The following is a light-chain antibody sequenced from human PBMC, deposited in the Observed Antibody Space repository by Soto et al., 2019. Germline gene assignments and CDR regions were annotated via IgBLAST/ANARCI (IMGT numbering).Light chain of an antibody. J-gene: IGLJ1*01. CDR3: GSYEISRTYV. CDR1: SSDVGNYNL. CDR2: EDS. V-gene: IGLV2-23*01. Sequence: QSALTQPASVSGSPGQSITISCTGTSSDVGNYNLVSWYQHHPGKAPKLMIYEDSKRPSVVSDRFSGSKSGHSASLTISGLQAEDEADYYCGSYEISRTYVFVIGTKLTV.